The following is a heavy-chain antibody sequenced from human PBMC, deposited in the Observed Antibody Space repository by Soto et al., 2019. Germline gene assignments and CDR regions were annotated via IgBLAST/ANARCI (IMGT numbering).Heavy chain of an antibody. V-gene: IGHV3-48*01. Sequence: GGSLRLSCAASGFTFSSYSMNWVRQAPGKGLEWVSYISSSSSTIYYADSVKGRFTISRDNAKNSLYLQMNSLRAEDTAVYYCARPLELGGNYYMDVWGKGTTVTVSS. CDR3: ARPLELGGNYYMDV. CDR1: GFTFSSYS. D-gene: IGHD1-7*01. J-gene: IGHJ6*03. CDR2: ISSSSSTI.